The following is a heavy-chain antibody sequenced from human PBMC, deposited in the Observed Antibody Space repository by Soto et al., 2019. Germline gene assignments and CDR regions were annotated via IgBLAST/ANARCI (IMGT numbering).Heavy chain of an antibody. D-gene: IGHD3-3*01. CDR2: ITGYNGNT. CDR1: GYTFTNFA. CDR3: ARDDFDFLSRRRDWVDP. J-gene: IGHJ5*02. Sequence: GASVKVSCKASGYTFTNFAIIWVRQAPGQGFEWVGRITGYNGNTNYAQKLQDRVTMTTDTSTSTAYMELRSLRYDDTAVYYCARDDFDFLSRRRDWVDPWGQGTLVTVSS. V-gene: IGHV1-18*01.